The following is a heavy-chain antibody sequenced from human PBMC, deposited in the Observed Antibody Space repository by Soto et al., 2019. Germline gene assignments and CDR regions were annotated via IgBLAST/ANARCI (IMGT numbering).Heavy chain of an antibody. Sequence: QVQLVESGGGVVQPGTSLKLSCAASGFIFSNYGMQWVRQAPGKGLEWVAVISFDGSNEYYADSVKGRFTSSKDNSKNALYLQIDILRPNSTAVYYCVNDFHRRGPYFFAFCGRGTLVAVSS. D-gene: IGHD1-26*01. CDR1: GFIFSNYG. CDR3: VNDFHRRGPYFFAF. V-gene: IGHV3-30*18. CDR2: ISFDGSNE. J-gene: IGHJ4*02.